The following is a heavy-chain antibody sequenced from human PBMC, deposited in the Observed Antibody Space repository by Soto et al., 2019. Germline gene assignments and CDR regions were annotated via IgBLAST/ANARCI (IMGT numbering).Heavy chain of an antibody. D-gene: IGHD5-18*01. CDR1: GFTFSSYG. V-gene: IGHV3-30*18. J-gene: IGHJ4*02. Sequence: GGSLRLSCAASGFTFSSYGMHWVRQAPGKGLEWVAVISYDGSNKYYADSVKGRFTISRDNSKNTLYLQMNRLRAEDTAVYYCAKPSRTSGYSYGTGDRYYFDYWGQGTLVTVSS. CDR2: ISYDGSNK. CDR3: AKPSRTSGYSYGTGDRYYFDY.